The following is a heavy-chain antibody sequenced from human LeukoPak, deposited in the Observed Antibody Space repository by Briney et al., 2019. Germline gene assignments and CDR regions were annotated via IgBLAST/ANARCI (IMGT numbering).Heavy chain of an antibody. V-gene: IGHV3-23*01. Sequence: GGSLRLSCAASGFTFSNYAMSWVRQAPGKGLEWVSTISGSGSSTYYADSMKGRFTISRDNSKNTLYLQMNSLRAEDTAGYYCSLVPNYWGQGALVTVSS. CDR3: SLVPNY. CDR1: GFTFSNYA. CDR2: ISGSGSST. D-gene: IGHD6-13*01. J-gene: IGHJ4*02.